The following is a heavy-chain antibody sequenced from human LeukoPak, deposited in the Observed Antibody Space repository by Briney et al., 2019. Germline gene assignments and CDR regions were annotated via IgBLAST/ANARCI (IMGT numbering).Heavy chain of an antibody. J-gene: IGHJ4*02. CDR2: IYSGGST. CDR3: AREFGYGDLYYFDY. Sequence: SGGSLRLSCAASGFTVSSNYMSWVRQAPGKGLEWVSVIYSGGSTYYADSVKGRFTISRDNSKNTLYLQMNSLRAEDTAVYYCAREFGYGDLYYFDYWGQGTLVTVSS. CDR1: GFTVSSNY. V-gene: IGHV3-53*05. D-gene: IGHD4-17*01.